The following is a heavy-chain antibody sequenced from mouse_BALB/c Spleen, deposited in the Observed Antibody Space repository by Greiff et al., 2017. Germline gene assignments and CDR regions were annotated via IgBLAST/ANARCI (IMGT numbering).Heavy chain of an antibody. CDR1: GFSLTSYG. Sequence: VQLQESGPGLVAPSQSLSITCTVSGFSLTSYGVHWVRQPPGKGLEWLGVIWAGGSTNYNSALMSRLSISKDNSKSQVFLKMNSLQTDDTAMYYCARVNYYGGAYWGQGTLVTVSA. CDR2: IWAGGST. V-gene: IGHV2-9*02. D-gene: IGHD1-1*01. CDR3: ARVNYYGGAY. J-gene: IGHJ3*01.